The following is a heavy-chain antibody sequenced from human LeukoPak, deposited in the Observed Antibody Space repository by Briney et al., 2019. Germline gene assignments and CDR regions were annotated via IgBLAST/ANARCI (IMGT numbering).Heavy chain of an antibody. Sequence: GGSLRLSCAASGLTFSSHWMHWVRQAPGKGLEWVSLIYSGGAIRYADSVKGRFTISRDSSKNTLFLQMNDLTVEDTARYYCARRPGNWGQGILVTVSS. CDR3: ARRPGN. V-gene: IGHV3-53*01. CDR2: IYSGGAI. D-gene: IGHD1-14*01. J-gene: IGHJ4*02. CDR1: GLTFSSHW.